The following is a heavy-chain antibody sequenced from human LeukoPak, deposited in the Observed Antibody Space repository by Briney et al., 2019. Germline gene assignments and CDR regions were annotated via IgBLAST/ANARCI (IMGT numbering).Heavy chain of an antibody. Sequence: PSETLSLTCTVSGFSIGSYYWSWIRQPPGKGLEWLGYIYYSGSTNYNPSPKSRVTISVDTSKNQFSLKLSSVTAADTAVYYCARGSYISDYWGQGTLVTVSS. D-gene: IGHD3-10*01. CDR1: GFSIGSYY. J-gene: IGHJ4*02. CDR3: ARGSYISDY. CDR2: IYYSGST. V-gene: IGHV4-59*01.